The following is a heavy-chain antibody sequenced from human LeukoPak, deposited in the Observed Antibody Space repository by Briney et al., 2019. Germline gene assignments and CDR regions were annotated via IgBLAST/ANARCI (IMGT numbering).Heavy chain of an antibody. D-gene: IGHD2-2*01. CDR1: GDSISRTSNF. Sequence: SETLSLTCTVSGDSISRTSNFWGWIRQPPGKGLEWIGSIYYGATTHYNPSLKSRVTISVDTSKNQFSLKLSSVTAADTAVYYCARGAGYCSSTSCSIYGMDVWGQGTTVTVSS. V-gene: IGHV4-39*07. J-gene: IGHJ6*02. CDR2: IYYGATT. CDR3: ARGAGYCSSTSCSIYGMDV.